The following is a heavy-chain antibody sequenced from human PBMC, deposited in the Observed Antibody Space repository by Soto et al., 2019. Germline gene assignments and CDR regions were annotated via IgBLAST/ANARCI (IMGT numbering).Heavy chain of an antibody. V-gene: IGHV4-59*01. CDR3: ARGRLVPAMSHYYYYYGMDV. CDR2: IYYSGST. CDR1: GGSISSYY. J-gene: IGHJ6*02. D-gene: IGHD2-2*01. Sequence: PSETLSLTCTVSGGSISSYYWSWIRQPPGKGLEWIGYIYYSGSTNYNPSLKSRVTISVDTSKNQFSLKLSSVTAADTAVYYCARGRLVPAMSHYYYYYGMDVWGQGTTVTVSS.